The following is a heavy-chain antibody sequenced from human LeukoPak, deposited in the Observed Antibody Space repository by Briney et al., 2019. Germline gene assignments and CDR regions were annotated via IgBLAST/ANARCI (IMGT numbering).Heavy chain of an antibody. Sequence: GGSLRLSCTAAGFTFGDYAMGWFRQAPGKGLEWVGFIRSKAYGGTTEYAASVKGRFTISRDDSKSIAYLQMNSLKTEDTAVYYCTPYYDSSGYHDAFDMWCQGTMVTVSS. CDR3: TPYYDSSGYHDAFDM. CDR1: GFTFGDYA. CDR2: IRSKAYGGTT. D-gene: IGHD3-22*01. V-gene: IGHV3-49*03. J-gene: IGHJ3*02.